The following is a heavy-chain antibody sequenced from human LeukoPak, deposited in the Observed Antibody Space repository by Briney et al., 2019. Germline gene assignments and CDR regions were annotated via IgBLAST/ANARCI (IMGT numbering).Heavy chain of an antibody. V-gene: IGHV1-2*02. CDR2: INPNSGST. J-gene: IGHJ4*02. CDR3: ARTLEAYCSTTSCYTDGMEDY. D-gene: IGHD2-2*02. CDR1: GYTFTGYY. Sequence: ASVKVSCKASGYTFTGYYMHWVRQAPGQGLEWMGWINPNSGSTNYAQKFLGRVTMTRDMSISTAYMELSRLRSDDTAVYYCARTLEAYCSTTSCYTDGMEDYWGQGTLVTVSS.